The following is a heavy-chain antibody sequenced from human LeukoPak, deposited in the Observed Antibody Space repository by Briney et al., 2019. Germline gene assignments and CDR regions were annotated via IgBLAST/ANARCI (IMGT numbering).Heavy chain of an antibody. CDR2: IYTSGGT. CDR1: GDSISSYY. V-gene: IGHV4-4*07. J-gene: IGHJ4*02. Sequence: SETLSLTCNVSGDSISSYYWSWMRQPAGKGLEWIGRIYTSGGTACDPSLRSRVTMSLDTSKNRFSLKLTSVTAAHTALYYCARDRVGSTSFDFWGQGTQVIVSS. CDR3: ARDRVGSTSFDF. D-gene: IGHD1-26*01.